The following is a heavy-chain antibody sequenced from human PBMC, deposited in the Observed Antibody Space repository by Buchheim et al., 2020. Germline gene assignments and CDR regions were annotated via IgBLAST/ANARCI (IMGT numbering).Heavy chain of an antibody. D-gene: IGHD3-3*01. Sequence: QVQLQQWGAGLLKPSETLSLTCAVYGGSFSGYYWSWIRQPPGKGLEWIGEINHSGSTNYNPSLKSRVTISVDTSKNQFSLKLSSVTAADTAVYYCARGGDTYYDFWSGYYTGMSLDYWGQGTL. CDR1: GGSFSGYY. CDR3: ARGGDTYYDFWSGYYTGMSLDY. V-gene: IGHV4-34*01. CDR2: INHSGST. J-gene: IGHJ4*02.